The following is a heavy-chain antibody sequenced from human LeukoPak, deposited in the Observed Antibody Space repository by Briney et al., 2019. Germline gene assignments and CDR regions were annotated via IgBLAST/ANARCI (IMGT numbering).Heavy chain of an antibody. D-gene: IGHD3-9*01. Sequence: GGSLRLSCAASGFTFRTYWMHWVRHAPGKGLMWVSRINTEGSSTSYADSVKGRFTISRDNSKNTLYLQMHSLRAEDTAVYYCARGRYYHILTGYYNRDGLAYWGQGTLVTVSS. CDR3: ARGRYYHILTGYYNRDGLAY. CDR2: INTEGSST. V-gene: IGHV3-74*01. J-gene: IGHJ4*02. CDR1: GFTFRTYW.